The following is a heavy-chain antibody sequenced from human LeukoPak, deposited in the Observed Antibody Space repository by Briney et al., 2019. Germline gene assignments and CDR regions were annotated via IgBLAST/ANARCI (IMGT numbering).Heavy chain of an antibody. Sequence: SETLSLTCTVSGGSISSYYWSWIRQPPGKGLEWIGYIYYSGSTNYNPSLKSRVTISVDTSKNQFSLKLSSVTAADTAVYYCARVGRDYYDSSGYYLDYWGQGTLVTVSS. J-gene: IGHJ4*02. CDR1: GGSISSYY. CDR2: IYYSGST. CDR3: ARVGRDYYDSSGYYLDY. D-gene: IGHD3-22*01. V-gene: IGHV4-59*12.